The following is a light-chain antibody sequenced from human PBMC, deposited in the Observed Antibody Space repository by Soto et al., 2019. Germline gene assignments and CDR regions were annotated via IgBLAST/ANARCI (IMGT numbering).Light chain of an antibody. J-gene: IGKJ4*02. CDR2: GAS. V-gene: IGKV3-20*01. CDR1: QSVSSSY. Sequence: EIVLTQSPGTLSLSPGERATLSCRASQSVSSSYLAWYQQKPGQAPRLLIYGASSRATGIPDRFSGSGSGTDFTFTISRLEPEDFAVDYCQQECSLLTFGGGTKVEIK. CDR3: QQECSLLT.